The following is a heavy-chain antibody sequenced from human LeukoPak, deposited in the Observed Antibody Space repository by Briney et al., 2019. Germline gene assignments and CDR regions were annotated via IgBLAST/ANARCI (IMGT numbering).Heavy chain of an antibody. J-gene: IGHJ4*02. CDR3: AKATYYYDSSGYYY. CDR2: ISGSGGST. D-gene: IGHD3-22*01. Sequence: GGSLRLSCAASGFTFSSSAMSWVRQVPGKGLEWVSAISGSGGSTYYADSVKGRFTISRDNSKNTLYLQMNSLRAEDTAVYYCAKATYYYDSSGYYYWGQGTLVTVSS. CDR1: GFTFSSSA. V-gene: IGHV3-23*01.